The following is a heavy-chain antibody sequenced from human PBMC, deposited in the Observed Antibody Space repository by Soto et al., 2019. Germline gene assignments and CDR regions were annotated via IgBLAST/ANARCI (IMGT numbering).Heavy chain of an antibody. CDR2: MNPGSGKT. CDR3: ARVASAVTLNWFDP. CDR1: GYTFTNFD. V-gene: IGHV1-8*02. J-gene: IGHJ5*02. Sequence: GASVKVSCKSSGYTFTNFDISWVRQAAGQGLEWLGWMNPGSGKTGYASKFQGRVAMTSDASTGTSHLELSSLTSDDTAVYYCARVASAVTLNWFDPWGQGTLVTVSS. D-gene: IGHD6-13*01.